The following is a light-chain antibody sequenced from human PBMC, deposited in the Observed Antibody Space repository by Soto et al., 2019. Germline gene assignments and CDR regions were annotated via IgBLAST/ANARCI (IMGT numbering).Light chain of an antibody. J-gene: IGKJ4*01. CDR2: GAS. V-gene: IGKV3-15*01. Sequence: EIVMTQSPPTLSVSPGERVTLSCRVSQSVGGNVAWYQQRPGQAPRLLISGASTRASGVPARISGSGYGTEFTFIVSSLLAEDIGVYYCQQYYNWPPLTFGGGTKVEIK. CDR1: QSVGGN. CDR3: QQYYNWPPLT.